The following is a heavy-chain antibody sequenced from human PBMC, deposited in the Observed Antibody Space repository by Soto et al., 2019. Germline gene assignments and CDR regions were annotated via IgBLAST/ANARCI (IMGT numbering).Heavy chain of an antibody. D-gene: IGHD6-19*01. J-gene: IGHJ3*02. V-gene: IGHV3-23*01. CDR2: ISGSGGST. Sequence: GGSLRLSCAASGFTFSSYAMSWVRQAPGKGLEWVSAISGSGGSTYYADSVKGRFTISRDNSKNMLYLQMNSLRAEDTAVYYCAAPRYSSKARAYAFDIWGQGTMVTVSS. CDR3: AAPRYSSKARAYAFDI. CDR1: GFTFSSYA.